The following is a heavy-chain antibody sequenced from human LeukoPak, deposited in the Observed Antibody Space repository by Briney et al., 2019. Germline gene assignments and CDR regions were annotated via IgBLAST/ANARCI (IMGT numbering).Heavy chain of an antibody. CDR1: GYTSTDYY. D-gene: IGHD3-3*02. V-gene: IGHV1-8*02. J-gene: IGHJ6*02. Sequence: ASVKVSCKASGYTSTDYYMHWVRQATGQGLEWMGWMNPNSGNTGYAQKFQGRATMTRNTSISTAYMELSSLRSEDTAVYYCAKWHLVNGMDVWGQGATVTVSS. CDR2: MNPNSGNT. CDR3: AKWHLVNGMDV.